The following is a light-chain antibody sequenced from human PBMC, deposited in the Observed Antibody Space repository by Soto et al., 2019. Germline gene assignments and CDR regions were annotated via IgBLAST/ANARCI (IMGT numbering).Light chain of an antibody. CDR3: QQFNSEPFT. CDR2: DAS. J-gene: IGKJ3*01. Sequence: AIQLTQSPPSLSASVGDRVNITCRASQGISSALAWYQQKPGKAPKVVIYDASSMESGVPSRFSGSGSGTDFTLTISSLQPEDFATYYCQQFNSEPFTFGPGTKVDI. CDR1: QGISSA. V-gene: IGKV1-13*02.